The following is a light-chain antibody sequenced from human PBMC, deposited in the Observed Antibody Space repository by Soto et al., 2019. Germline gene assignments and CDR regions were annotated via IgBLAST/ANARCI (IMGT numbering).Light chain of an antibody. Sequence: QSALTQPPSASGSPGQSVAISCTGTSSDVGGYHYVSWYQQHPGKAPKLMIYEVNNRPSGVPDRFSGSKSGNTASLTVSGLQAEDEADYYCSSYAGSSNVFGTGTKLTVL. V-gene: IGLV2-8*01. CDR1: SSDVGGYHY. CDR2: EVN. CDR3: SSYAGSSNV. J-gene: IGLJ1*01.